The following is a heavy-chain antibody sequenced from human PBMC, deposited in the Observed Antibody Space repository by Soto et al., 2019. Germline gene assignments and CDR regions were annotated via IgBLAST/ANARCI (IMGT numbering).Heavy chain of an antibody. CDR1: GYTFINYD. CDR3: ARNPYGTGLFDP. CDR2: MTPSSGYT. D-gene: IGHD2-8*02. V-gene: IGHV1-8*01. J-gene: IGHJ5*02. Sequence: QVQLVQSGAEVEKPGGSVRVSCKASGYTFINYDNNWVRQAPGQGLEWLGWMTPSSGYTGYAQKFQGRLTMTRDTSTSTAYMELSSLRSEDTAVYYCARNPYGTGLFDPWGQGTLVTVSS.